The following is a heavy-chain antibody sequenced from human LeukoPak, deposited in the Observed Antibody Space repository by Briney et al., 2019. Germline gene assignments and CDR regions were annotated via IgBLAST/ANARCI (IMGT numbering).Heavy chain of an antibody. CDR3: AREDVVAADFDY. J-gene: IGHJ4*02. V-gene: IGHV1-2*06. CDR2: INPNGGGT. CDR1: GYTFTGYY. Sequence: ASVKVSCKASGYTFTGYYMHWVRQAPGQGLEWMGRINPNGGGTNYAQKFQGRVTMTRDTSISTAYMELSRLRSDDTAVYYCAREDVVAADFDYWGQGTLVTVSS. D-gene: IGHD2-15*01.